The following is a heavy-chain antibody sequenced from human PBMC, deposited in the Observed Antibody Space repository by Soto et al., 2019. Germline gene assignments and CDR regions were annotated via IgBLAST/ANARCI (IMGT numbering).Heavy chain of an antibody. Sequence: QLQLQESGSGLVKPSQTLSLTCDVSGGSISSGGYSWSWIRQPPGKGLEWIGYIYHSGSTYYNPSLKSRVTISVDRSKNQFSVKLSSVTAADTAVYYGARGGGVGVVSPFDYWGQGTLVTVSS. CDR1: GGSISSGGYS. CDR2: IYHSGST. CDR3: ARGGGVGVVSPFDY. V-gene: IGHV4-30-2*01. D-gene: IGHD2-8*02. J-gene: IGHJ4*02.